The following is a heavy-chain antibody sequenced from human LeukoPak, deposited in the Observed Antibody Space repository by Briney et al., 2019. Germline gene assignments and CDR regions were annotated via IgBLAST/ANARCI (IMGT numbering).Heavy chain of an antibody. Sequence: GGSLRLSCAASGFTFSTYIMNWVRQTPGKGLEWVSSIGTSTSYIYYADSVKGRFTISRDNAKNSLYLEMNSLRAEDTAVYYCARVKQQLVRLLGRDTTYYYYYYMDVWGKGTTVTVSS. D-gene: IGHD6-13*01. V-gene: IGHV3-21*01. CDR1: GFTFSTYI. J-gene: IGHJ6*03. CDR2: IGTSTSYI. CDR3: ARVKQQLVRLLGRDTTYYYYYYMDV.